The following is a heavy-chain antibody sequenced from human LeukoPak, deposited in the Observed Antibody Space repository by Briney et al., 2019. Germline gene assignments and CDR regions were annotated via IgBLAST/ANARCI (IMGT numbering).Heavy chain of an antibody. Sequence: PSEPLSLTCTVSGGSISSYYWSWIRQPPGKGLEWIGYIYYSGSTNYNPSLKSRVTISVDTSKNQFSLKLSSVTAAGTAVYYCARGLDDFWSGFYYYYMDVWGKGTTVTVSS. V-gene: IGHV4-59*01. CDR1: GGSISSYY. CDR3: ARGLDDFWSGFYYYYMDV. J-gene: IGHJ6*03. CDR2: IYYSGST. D-gene: IGHD3-3*01.